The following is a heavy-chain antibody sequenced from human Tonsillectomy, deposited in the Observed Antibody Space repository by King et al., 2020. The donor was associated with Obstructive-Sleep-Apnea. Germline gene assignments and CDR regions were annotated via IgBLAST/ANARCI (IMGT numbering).Heavy chain of an antibody. CDR2: IIRDGTTT. Sequence: VQLVESGGGLVQPGGSLRLSCAASGFTFSSYWMHWVRQAPGKGLVWVSRIIRDGTTTSYADSVKGRFTISRDNAKNTLYLQMNSLGAEDTAVYYCARDHHVAGNFDYWGQGTLVTVSS. CDR3: ARDHHVAGNFDY. J-gene: IGHJ4*02. V-gene: IGHV3-74*01. CDR1: GFTFSSYW. D-gene: IGHD6-19*01.